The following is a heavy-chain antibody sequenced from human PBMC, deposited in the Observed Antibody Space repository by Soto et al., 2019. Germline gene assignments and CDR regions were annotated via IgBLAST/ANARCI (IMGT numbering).Heavy chain of an antibody. V-gene: IGHV3-33*01. J-gene: IGHJ6*02. Sequence: PGGSLRLSCAASGFTFSSYGMHWVRQAPGKGLEWVAVIWYDGSNKYYADSVKGRFTISRDNSKNTLYLQMNSLRAEDTAVYYCAREMKFRIVGATRASYYYYGMDVWGQGTTVTVSS. CDR2: IWYDGSNK. CDR1: GFTFSSYG. CDR3: AREMKFRIVGATRASYYYYGMDV. D-gene: IGHD1-26*01.